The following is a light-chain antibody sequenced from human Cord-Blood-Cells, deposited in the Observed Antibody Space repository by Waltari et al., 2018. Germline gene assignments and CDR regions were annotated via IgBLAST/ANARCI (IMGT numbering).Light chain of an antibody. V-gene: IGLV2-14*01. J-gene: IGLJ1*01. Sequence: QSALTQPASVSGSPGQSSPISCTGTSSDVGGYNYVSWYQQHPGKAPKLMIYDASHRPSGVSNRFSGSKSGNTASLTISGLQAEDEADYYCSSYTSSSTYVFGTGTKVTVL. CDR2: DAS. CDR3: SSYTSSSTYV. CDR1: SSDVGGYNY.